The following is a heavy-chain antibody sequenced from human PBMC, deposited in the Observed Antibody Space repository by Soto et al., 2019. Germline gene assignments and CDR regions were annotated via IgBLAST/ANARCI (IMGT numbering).Heavy chain of an antibody. Sequence: LRLSCTASGFTFGDYAMSWVRQAPGKGLEWVGFIRSKAYGGTTEYAASVKGRFTISRDDSKSIAYLQMNSLKTEDTAVYYCTREGSYGGFFDYWGQGALVTVSS. CDR2: IRSKAYGGTT. D-gene: IGHD4-17*01. CDR3: TREGSYGGFFDY. V-gene: IGHV3-49*04. J-gene: IGHJ4*02. CDR1: GFTFGDYA.